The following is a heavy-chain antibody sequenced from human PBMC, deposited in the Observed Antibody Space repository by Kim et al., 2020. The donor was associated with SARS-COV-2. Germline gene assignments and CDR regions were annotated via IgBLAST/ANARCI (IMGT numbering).Heavy chain of an antibody. CDR2: ISGSGGST. J-gene: IGHJ3*02. CDR3: AKGRNKYRRTGTDKDDAFDI. CDR1: GFTFSSYA. V-gene: IGHV3-23*01. D-gene: IGHD1-1*01. Sequence: GGSLRLSCAASGFTFSSYAMSWVRQAPGKGLEWVSAISGSGGSTYYADSVKGRFTISRDNSKNTLYLQMNSLRAEDTAVYYCAKGRNKYRRTGTDKDDAFDIWGQGTMVTVAS.